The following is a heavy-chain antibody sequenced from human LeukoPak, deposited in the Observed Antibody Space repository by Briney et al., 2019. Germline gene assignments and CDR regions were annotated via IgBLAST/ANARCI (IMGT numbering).Heavy chain of an antibody. Sequence: SETLSLTCTVSGGSISSGAYYWSWIRQHPGKGLEWIGYIYYSGSTYYNPSLKSRVTISLDTSKNQFSLKLSSVTAADTAVYYCARGRTYYDFWSGFYFDYWGQGTLVTVSS. CDR2: IYYSGST. CDR1: GGSISSGAYY. CDR3: ARGRTYYDFWSGFYFDY. V-gene: IGHV4-31*03. D-gene: IGHD3-3*01. J-gene: IGHJ4*02.